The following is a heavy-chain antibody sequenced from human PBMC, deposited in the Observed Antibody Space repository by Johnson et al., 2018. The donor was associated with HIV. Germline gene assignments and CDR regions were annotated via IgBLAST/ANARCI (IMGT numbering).Heavy chain of an antibody. D-gene: IGHD1-26*01. V-gene: IGHV3-30*04. J-gene: IGHJ3*02. CDR2: ISYDGSNK. Sequence: QEKLVESGGGVVQPGRSLRLSCAASGFTFSSYAMHWVRQAPGKGLEWVAVISYDGSNKYYADSVKGRFTISRDNSKYTLHLQVNSRRAEDSAVYYCAKEPAVGYKGSFSGALDSWGQGTLFTVAS. CDR1: GFTFSSYA. CDR3: AKEPAVGYKGSFSGALDS.